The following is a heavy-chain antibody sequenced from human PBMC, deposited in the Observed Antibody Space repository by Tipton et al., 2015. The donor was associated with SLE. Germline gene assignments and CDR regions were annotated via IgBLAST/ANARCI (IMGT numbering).Heavy chain of an antibody. CDR2: IYTGGYT. Sequence: TLSLTCTVSGGSFTNYYWGWVRQPAGKGLEWIGRIYTGGYTKYNPSLESRVSLSVDTSKNQFSLRLTSVTAADTAVYYCASFLLYNSGSFEDRGQGMLVTVSS. J-gene: IGHJ1*01. CDR1: GGSFTNYY. V-gene: IGHV4-4*07. CDR3: ASFLLYNSGSFED. D-gene: IGHD6-19*01.